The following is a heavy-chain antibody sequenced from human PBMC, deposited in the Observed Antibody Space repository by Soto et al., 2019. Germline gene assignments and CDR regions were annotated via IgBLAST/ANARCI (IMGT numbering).Heavy chain of an antibody. CDR3: AIEGGGYCRGGGCSRMYYFDY. Sequence: QVQLVESGGGVVQPGRSLRLSCAASGFTFSSYAMHWVRQAPGKGLEWVAVITYDGSNKYYPDSVKGRFTISRDKSKKTLYLQMNSLGAEDTAGYDCAIEGGGYCRGGGCSRMYYFDYWGQGTLVTVSS. CDR2: ITYDGSNK. CDR1: GFTFSSYA. D-gene: IGHD2-15*01. V-gene: IGHV3-30-3*01. J-gene: IGHJ4*02.